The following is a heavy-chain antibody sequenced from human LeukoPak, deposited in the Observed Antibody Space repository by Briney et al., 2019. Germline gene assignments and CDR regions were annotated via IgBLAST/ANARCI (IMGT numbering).Heavy chain of an antibody. D-gene: IGHD3-22*01. CDR2: FGTRSTSI. V-gene: IGHV3-21*01. CDR1: GFTFSGYS. Sequence: GGSLRLSCTASGFTFSGYSMNWIRQAPGKGLEWVLSFGTRSTSIYHAGSVKGRFAISRDNAKNLLYLQMNSQRAEDTALYYCAREVSEGFDFWGQGTLVTVSS. CDR3: AREVSEGFDF. J-gene: IGHJ4*02.